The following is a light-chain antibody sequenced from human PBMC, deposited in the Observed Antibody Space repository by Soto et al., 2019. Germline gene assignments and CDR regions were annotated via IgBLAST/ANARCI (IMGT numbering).Light chain of an antibody. J-gene: IGKJ1*01. V-gene: IGKV1-39*01. Sequence: DIQMTQSPSSLSPSVGDRVTITCRASQDISTYLNLYQQKPGKAPKLLIYAASSLQSGVPSRFSGSGSETDFTLTISSLQPEDFATYSCQQTYSTTWTFGQGTKVEIK. CDR1: QDISTY. CDR3: QQTYSTTWT. CDR2: AAS.